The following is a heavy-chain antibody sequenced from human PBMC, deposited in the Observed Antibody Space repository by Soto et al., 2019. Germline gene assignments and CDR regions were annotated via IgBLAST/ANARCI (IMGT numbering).Heavy chain of an antibody. CDR2: ISGSSDNT. Sequence: EVQLLESGGGLVQPGGSLRLSCAASGFTISTYVMSWVRQAPGKGLEWVSAISGSSDNTYYADSARGRFTISRDPSKSTLYLQMNSLRAEETAVYYCAKDRKGSYCSGGTCYSSDYWGQGTLVTVSS. CDR1: GFTISTYV. J-gene: IGHJ4*02. D-gene: IGHD2-15*01. V-gene: IGHV3-23*01. CDR3: AKDRKGSYCSGGTCYSSDY.